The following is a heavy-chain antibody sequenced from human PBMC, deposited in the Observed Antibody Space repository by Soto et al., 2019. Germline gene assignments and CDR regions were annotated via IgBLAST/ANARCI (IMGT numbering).Heavy chain of an antibody. CDR1: GFTFSSYG. Sequence: GGSLRLSCAASGFTFSSYGMHWVRQAPGKGLEWVAVISYDGSNKYYADSVKGRFTISRDNSKNTLYLQMNSLRAEDTAVYYCARAGDTAILPPFYYWDQGTLGTVSS. CDR2: ISYDGSNK. D-gene: IGHD5-18*01. CDR3: ARAGDTAILPPFYY. J-gene: IGHJ4*02. V-gene: IGHV3-30*03.